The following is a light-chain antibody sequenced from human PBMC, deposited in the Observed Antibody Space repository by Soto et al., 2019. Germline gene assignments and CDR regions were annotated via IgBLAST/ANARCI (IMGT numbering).Light chain of an antibody. CDR1: RGDVGAFNY. J-gene: IGLJ1*01. V-gene: IGLV2-14*01. CDR3: ASYSTGDTLYV. Sequence: QSVLTQPAPVSGSPGQSITISCTGTRGDVGAFNYVSWYQIQPGKAPKLVIYEVSSRPSGVSKRFSGSKSGNTASLSISGLQPEDEGDYYCASYSTGDTLYVFGSGTKVTVL. CDR2: EVS.